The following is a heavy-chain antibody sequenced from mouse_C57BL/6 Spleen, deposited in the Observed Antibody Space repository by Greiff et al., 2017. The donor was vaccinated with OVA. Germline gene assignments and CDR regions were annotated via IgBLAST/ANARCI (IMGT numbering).Heavy chain of an antibody. CDR3: ARTPVDY. V-gene: IGHV5-17*01. CDR1: GFTFSNYG. CDR2: IRSGSSTI. J-gene: IGHJ2*01. Sequence: EVQLLESGGGLVKPGGSLKLSCAASGFTFSNYGMHWVRQAPEQGLEWVGYIRSGSSTIYYTDTVKGRITITRDNAKNTLFLKMTSLGSEDTAMDYCARTPVDYWGQGTTLTVSS.